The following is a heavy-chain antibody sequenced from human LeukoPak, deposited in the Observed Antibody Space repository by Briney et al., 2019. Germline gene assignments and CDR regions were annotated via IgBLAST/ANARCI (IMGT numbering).Heavy chain of an antibody. CDR2: ISGSGGST. J-gene: IGHJ4*02. Sequence: PGGSLRLSCAASGFTFANYAMSWVRQGPGKGLEWVSTISGSGGSTYYADSVKGRFTISRDNSKNTLLLQMNSLRADDTAVYFCAKDQKSIAATGYDYWGQGTLVTVSS. V-gene: IGHV3-23*01. CDR3: AKDQKSIAATGYDY. CDR1: GFTFANYA. D-gene: IGHD6-13*01.